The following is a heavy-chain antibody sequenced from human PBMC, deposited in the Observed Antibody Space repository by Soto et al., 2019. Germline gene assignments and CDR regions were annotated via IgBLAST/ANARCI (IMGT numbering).Heavy chain of an antibody. CDR2: IYSGGST. J-gene: IGHJ5*02. V-gene: IGHV3-66*01. Sequence: PGGSLRLSCAASGFTVSSNYMSWVRQAPGKGLEWVSVIYSGGSTDYADSVKGRFTISRDNAKNTLYLQMNSLRADDTAVYYCARGVLSRYGFGDPWGQGTLVTVSS. CDR3: ARGVLSRYGFGDP. D-gene: IGHD5-18*01. CDR1: GFTVSSNY.